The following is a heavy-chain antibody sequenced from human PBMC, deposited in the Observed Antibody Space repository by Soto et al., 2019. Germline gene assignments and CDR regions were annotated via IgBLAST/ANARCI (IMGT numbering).Heavy chain of an antibody. CDR1: GFTFRTYA. Sequence: QVQVVESGGGVAQPGRSLRLSCAASGFTFRTYAMHWVRQAPGKGLEWVAVISHDGSNTDYGDSVKGRFTISRDNSKSTLSLQMSSLRPEDTGVYYCAKDAGSTEYFFASWGQGTLVSVSS. CDR3: AKDAGSTEYFFAS. J-gene: IGHJ4*02. CDR2: ISHDGSNT. V-gene: IGHV3-30*18.